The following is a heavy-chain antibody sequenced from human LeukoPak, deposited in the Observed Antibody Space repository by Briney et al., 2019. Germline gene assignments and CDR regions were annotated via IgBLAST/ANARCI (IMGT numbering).Heavy chain of an antibody. Sequence: GGSLRLSCAASGFTFSSYSMDWVRQAPGKGLEWVSSISSSSSYIYYADSVKGRFTISRDNAKNSLYLQMNSLRAEDTAVYYCAREGCSGGSCYVDYWGQGTLVTVSS. V-gene: IGHV3-21*01. J-gene: IGHJ4*02. D-gene: IGHD2-15*01. CDR3: AREGCSGGSCYVDY. CDR2: ISSSSSYI. CDR1: GFTFSSYS.